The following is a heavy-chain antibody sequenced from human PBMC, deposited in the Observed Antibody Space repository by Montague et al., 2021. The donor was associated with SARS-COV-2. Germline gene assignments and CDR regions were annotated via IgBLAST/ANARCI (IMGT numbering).Heavy chain of an antibody. CDR3: ARAPCVGDCNSLAIWFDP. V-gene: IGHV4-38-2*02. CDR1: GYSISSGYF. CDR2: IYHAGYX. D-gene: IGHD2-21*02. J-gene: IGHJ5*02. Sequence: SETLSLTCTVFGYSISSGYFWAWLRQPPGKGLEWIGSIYHAGYXXXNPXXXSRVSISIDTSRNQISLRVTDVVAADTAVYYCARAPCVGDCNSLAIWFDPWGQGTLVSVSS.